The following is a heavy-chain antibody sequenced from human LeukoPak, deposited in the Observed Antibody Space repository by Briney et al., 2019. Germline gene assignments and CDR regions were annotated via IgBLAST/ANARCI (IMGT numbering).Heavy chain of an antibody. J-gene: IGHJ6*03. D-gene: IGHD1-1*01. Sequence: GGSLSLSCAASGFTFSSFDMHWVRQLTGQGLEWVSTIGTASDTYYPGSVEGRFTLSRDNAKNSLYPQMNSLTAGDTAVYYCARGPPRGKYYYMDVWGKGTTVTVSS. V-gene: IGHV3-13*01. CDR1: GFTFSSFD. CDR2: IGTASDT. CDR3: ARGPPRGKYYYMDV.